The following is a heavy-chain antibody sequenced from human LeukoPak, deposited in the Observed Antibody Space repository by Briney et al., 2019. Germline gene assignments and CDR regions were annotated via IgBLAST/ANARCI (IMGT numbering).Heavy chain of an antibody. CDR1: GYTFTRYA. CDR3: ARDNGYQLLWW. V-gene: IGHV1-3*01. Sequence: ASVKVSCNTSGYTFTRYAIHWVRQAPGQGLEWMGWISCGKGETKYSQKFQDRVTITRDTSASTAYMELSSLRSEDTAVYYCARDNGYQLLWWWGQGTLVTVSS. J-gene: IGHJ4*02. CDR2: ISCGKGET. D-gene: IGHD2-2*01.